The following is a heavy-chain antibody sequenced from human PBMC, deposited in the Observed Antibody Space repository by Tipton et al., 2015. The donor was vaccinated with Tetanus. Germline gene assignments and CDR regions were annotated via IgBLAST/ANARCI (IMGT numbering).Heavy chain of an antibody. CDR1: GFSFSVYS. CDR3: ARDHRPTSRGSESYYSYGLDV. D-gene: IGHD3-10*01. V-gene: IGHV3-21*06. CDR2: ISGTGKYI. Sequence: SLRLSCAASGFSFSVYSINWVRQAPGKGLEWVSSISGTGKYIYYADSVKGRFTISRDNAKNSLSLEMNSLRADDTAVYYCARDHRPTSRGSESYYSYGLDVWGQGTTVTVSS. J-gene: IGHJ6*02.